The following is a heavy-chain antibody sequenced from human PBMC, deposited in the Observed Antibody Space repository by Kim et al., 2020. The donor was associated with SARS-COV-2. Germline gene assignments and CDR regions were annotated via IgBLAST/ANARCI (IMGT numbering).Heavy chain of an antibody. J-gene: IGHJ4*02. CDR3: ARDLGYYDSSGYYFFDY. Sequence: KSRVTISVDKSKNQFSLKLSSVTAADTAVYYCARDLGYYDSSGYYFFDYWGQGTLATVSS. D-gene: IGHD3-22*01. V-gene: IGHV4-4*02.